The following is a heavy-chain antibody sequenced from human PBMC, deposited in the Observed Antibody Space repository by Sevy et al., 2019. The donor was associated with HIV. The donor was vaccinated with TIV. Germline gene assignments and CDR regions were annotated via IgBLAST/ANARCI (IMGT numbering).Heavy chain of an antibody. J-gene: IGHJ4*02. CDR3: AKDRVTVFGVVVTFDS. CDR2: ISGSGYAT. V-gene: IGHV3-23*01. Sequence: GGSLRLSCAASGFIFDSYAMHWVLQVSGKGLECVSTISGSGYATYYADSVKGRFIISRDTSRNTLYLQMNSLRVEDSAVYFCAKDRVTVFGVVVTFDSWGQGTLVTVSS. D-gene: IGHD3-3*01. CDR1: GFIFDSYA.